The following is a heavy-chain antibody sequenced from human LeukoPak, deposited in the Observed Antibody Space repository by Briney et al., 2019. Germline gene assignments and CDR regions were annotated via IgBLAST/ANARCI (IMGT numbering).Heavy chain of an antibody. CDR2: IYYSGST. CDR1: GGSISTYY. D-gene: IGHD3-22*01. CDR3: ARDGGYYYDSSAYYYYYGMDV. Sequence: ASETLSLTCTVSGGSISTYYWSWIRQPPGKGLEWIGYIYYSGSTNYNPSLKSRVTISVDTSKNQFSLKLSSVTAADTAVYYCARDGGYYYDSSAYYYYYGMDVWGQGTTVTVSS. J-gene: IGHJ6*02. V-gene: IGHV4-59*01.